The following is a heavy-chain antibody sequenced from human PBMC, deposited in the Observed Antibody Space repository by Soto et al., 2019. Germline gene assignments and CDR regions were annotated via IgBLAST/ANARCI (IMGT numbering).Heavy chain of an antibody. CDR2: ISSSSSYI. CDR3: AGYKAAAGIYYYYMDV. Sequence: GGSLRLSCAASGFTFSSYSMNWVRQAPGKGLEWVSSISSSSSYIYYADSVKGRFTISRDNAKNSLYLQMNSLRAEDTAVYYCAGYKAAAGIYYYYMDVWGKGTTVTVSS. V-gene: IGHV3-21*01. J-gene: IGHJ6*03. CDR1: GFTFSSYS. D-gene: IGHD6-13*01.